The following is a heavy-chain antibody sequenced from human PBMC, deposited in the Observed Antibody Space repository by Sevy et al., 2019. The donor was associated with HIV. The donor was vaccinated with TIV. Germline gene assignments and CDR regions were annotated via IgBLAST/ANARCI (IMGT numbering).Heavy chain of an antibody. D-gene: IGHD5-18*01. Sequence: SETLSLTCTVSDGSVSSGSCYWSWIRQPPGKGLEWIGYIYYSGSTNYNPSLKSRVTISVDTSKNQFSLKLSSVTAADTAVYYCARDIGYSYGHYFDYWGQGTLVTVSS. CDR3: ARDIGYSYGHYFDY. V-gene: IGHV4-61*01. CDR2: IYYSGST. CDR1: DGSVSSGSCY. J-gene: IGHJ4*02.